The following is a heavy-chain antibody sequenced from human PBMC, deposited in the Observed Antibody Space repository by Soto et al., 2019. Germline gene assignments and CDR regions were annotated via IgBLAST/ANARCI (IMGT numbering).Heavy chain of an antibody. CDR1: GYTFTSYD. J-gene: IGHJ6*03. D-gene: IGHD3-3*01. Sequence: ASVKVSCKASGYTFTSYDINWVRQATGQGLEWMGWMNPNSGNTGYAQKFQGRVTMTRNTSISTAYMELSSLRSEDTAVYYCARGRRVTIFGVVHYYYMDVWGEGTTVTVSS. CDR3: ARGRRVTIFGVVHYYYMDV. CDR2: MNPNSGNT. V-gene: IGHV1-8*01.